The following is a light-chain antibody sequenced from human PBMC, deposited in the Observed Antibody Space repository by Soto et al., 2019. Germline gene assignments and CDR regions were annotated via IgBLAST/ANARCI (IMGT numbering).Light chain of an antibody. CDR1: SGYVGTYSL. J-gene: IGLJ1*01. CDR2: EGH. V-gene: IGLV2-23*01. Sequence: QSVLAQPASVSGSPGQSITISCTGASGYVGTYSLVSWYQQHPGKAPKVVIYEGHKRPSGVPDRFSGSTSVNTASLTISGLPTDDEADYYCCLYVGATTYVFGTGTQLTVL. CDR3: CLYVGATTYV.